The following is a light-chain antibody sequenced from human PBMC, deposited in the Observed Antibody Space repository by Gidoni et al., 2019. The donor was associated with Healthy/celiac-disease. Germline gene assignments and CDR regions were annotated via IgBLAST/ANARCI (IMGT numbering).Light chain of an antibody. Sequence: DIQVTTSPSSLSASVGDRVTITCRASQSISSYLNWYQQKPGKAPKLLIYAASSLQSGVPSRFSGSGSGTDFTLTISSLQPEDFATYYCQQSYSTPLTFGGXTKVEIK. CDR3: QQSYSTPLT. V-gene: IGKV1-39*01. CDR1: QSISSY. CDR2: AAS. J-gene: IGKJ4*01.